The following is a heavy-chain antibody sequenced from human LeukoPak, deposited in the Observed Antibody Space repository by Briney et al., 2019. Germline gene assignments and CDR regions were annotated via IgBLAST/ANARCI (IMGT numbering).Heavy chain of an antibody. CDR3: ARDLKKGYSYGFLNWFDP. J-gene: IGHJ5*02. D-gene: IGHD5-18*01. V-gene: IGHV3-30*02. Sequence: GGSLRLSCAASGFTFSSYGMHWVRQAPGKGLEWVAFIRYDGSNKYYADSVKGRFTISRDNSKNTLYLQMNSLRAEDTAVYYCARDLKKGYSYGFLNWFDPWGQGTLVTVSS. CDR1: GFTFSSYG. CDR2: IRYDGSNK.